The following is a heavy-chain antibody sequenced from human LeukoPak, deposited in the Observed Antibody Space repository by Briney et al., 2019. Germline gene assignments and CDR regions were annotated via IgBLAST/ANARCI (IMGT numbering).Heavy chain of an antibody. V-gene: IGHV3-7*05. CDR2: IKQDGTEK. CDR3: ARDTGHYSVDY. CDR1: GFTFSRHW. D-gene: IGHD2-15*01. Sequence: GGSLRLSCAASGFTFSRHWMSSVRQAPGKGLEWVANIKQDGTEKYYVDSVKGRFTISRDNGKNSLYLQMNSLRAEDTAVYYCARDTGHYSVDYWGQGTLVTVSS. J-gene: IGHJ4*02.